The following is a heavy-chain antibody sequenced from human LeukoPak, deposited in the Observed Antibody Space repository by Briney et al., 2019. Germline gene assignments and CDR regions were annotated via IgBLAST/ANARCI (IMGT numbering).Heavy chain of an antibody. D-gene: IGHD6-25*01. V-gene: IGHV3-23*01. CDR1: GFTFTRHN. CDR3: ASDYFLDY. Sequence: GGSLRLSCAGSGFTFTRHNINWVRQAPGKGLEWVSTISDSGARTNYADSAKGRFTISRDNSMNTLYLQMNSLRADDTAVYYCASDYFLDYWGQGTLVTVSS. CDR2: ISDSGART. J-gene: IGHJ4*02.